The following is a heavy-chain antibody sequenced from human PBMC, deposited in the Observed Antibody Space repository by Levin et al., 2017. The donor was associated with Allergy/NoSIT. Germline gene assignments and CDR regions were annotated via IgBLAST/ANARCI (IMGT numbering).Heavy chain of an antibody. J-gene: IGHJ6*02. CDR2: ISYDGSNK. V-gene: IGHV3-30*03. Sequence: LGESLKISCAASGFTFSSYGMHWVRQAPGKGLEWVAVISYDGSNKYYADSVKGRFTISRDNSKNTLYLQMNSLRAEDTAVYYCARGEPGIAVAKTYYGMDVWGQGTTVTVSS. CDR1: GFTFSSYG. D-gene: IGHD6-19*01. CDR3: ARGEPGIAVAKTYYGMDV.